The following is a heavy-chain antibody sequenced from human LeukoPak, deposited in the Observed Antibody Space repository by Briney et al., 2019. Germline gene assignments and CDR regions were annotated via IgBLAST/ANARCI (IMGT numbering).Heavy chain of an antibody. CDR3: VRGGTYYLPY. J-gene: IGHJ4*02. Sequence: SETLSLTCAVSGVSITDNWWRWVRQPPGKGLEWIGEILHTGPTNFNPSLKSRVTISMDKYKNQLSLRLNSVTAADTAIYYCVRGGTYYLPYWGQGILVTVSS. CDR1: GVSITDNW. D-gene: IGHD1-26*01. V-gene: IGHV4-4*02. CDR2: ILHTGPT.